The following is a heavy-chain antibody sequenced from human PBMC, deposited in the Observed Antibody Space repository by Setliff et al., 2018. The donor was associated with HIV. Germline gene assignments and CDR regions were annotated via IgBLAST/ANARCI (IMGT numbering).Heavy chain of an antibody. CDR1: EYTFTGHY. V-gene: IGHV1-2*06. J-gene: IGHJ5*01. CDR3: ARGGYYGYENWFDS. Sequence: ASVKVSCKASEYTFTGHYLYWVRQAPGQGLEWMGRINPNSGDTDYAERSQGRVTLTRDTSINTAYMELTRLTSDDTAVYYCARGGYYGYENWFDSWGQGTLVTVSS. D-gene: IGHD5-12*01. CDR2: INPNSGDT.